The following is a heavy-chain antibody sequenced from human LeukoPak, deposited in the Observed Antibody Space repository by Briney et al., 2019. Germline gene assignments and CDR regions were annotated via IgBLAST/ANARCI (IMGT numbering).Heavy chain of an antibody. CDR2: IRSKANSYAT. CDR1: GFTFSGSA. CDR3: ARSRDWYADY. D-gene: IGHD3-9*01. J-gene: IGHJ4*02. Sequence: GGSLRLSCAASGFTFSGSAMHWVRQASGKGLEWVGRIRSKANSYATAYAASVKGRFTISRDNAENSLFLQMNRLRAEDTAIYYCARSRDWYADYWGQGSLVTVSS. V-gene: IGHV3-73*01.